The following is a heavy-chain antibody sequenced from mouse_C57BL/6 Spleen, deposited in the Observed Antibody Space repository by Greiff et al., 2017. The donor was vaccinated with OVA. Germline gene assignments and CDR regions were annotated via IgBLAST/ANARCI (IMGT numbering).Heavy chain of an antibody. CDR1: GFTFSDYY. CDR2: ISNGGGST. D-gene: IGHD2-4*01. V-gene: IGHV5-12*01. J-gene: IGHJ4*01. Sequence: DVMLVESGGGLVQPGGSLKLSCAASGFTFSDYYMYWVRQTPEKRLEWVAYISNGGGSTYYPDTVKGRFTISRDNAKNTLYLQMSRLKSEDTAMYYCARHPIYYDYDEGAMDYWGQGTSVTVSS. CDR3: ARHPIYYDYDEGAMDY.